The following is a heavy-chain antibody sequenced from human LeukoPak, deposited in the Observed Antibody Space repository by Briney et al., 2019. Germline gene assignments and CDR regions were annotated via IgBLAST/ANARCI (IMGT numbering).Heavy chain of an antibody. Sequence: GGSLRLSCAASGFSFSDHYMTWIRQAPGKGLEWLSYISNSGGTTNYADSVKGRFPVSRDNAKNSLFLQMNSLRAEDTAVYYCARTARLLDYWGQGTLVTVSS. CDR2: ISNSGGTT. CDR1: GFSFSDHY. CDR3: ARTARLLDY. V-gene: IGHV3-11*01. D-gene: IGHD2-21*02. J-gene: IGHJ4*02.